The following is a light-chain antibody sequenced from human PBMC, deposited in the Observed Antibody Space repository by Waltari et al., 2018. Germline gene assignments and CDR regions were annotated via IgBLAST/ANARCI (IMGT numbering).Light chain of an antibody. CDR1: QSLTKRY. CDR2: GAS. V-gene: IGKV3-20*01. J-gene: IGKJ2*01. CDR3: QQYGSSIMYT. Sequence: IVLTQSPGTLSLSPGERATLSCRASQSLTKRYLAWYQQKPGQAPRLLIYGASSRAAGIPDRFSGSGSGTDCTLTISRLEPDDFAVYYCQQYGSSIMYTFGQGTKLEIK.